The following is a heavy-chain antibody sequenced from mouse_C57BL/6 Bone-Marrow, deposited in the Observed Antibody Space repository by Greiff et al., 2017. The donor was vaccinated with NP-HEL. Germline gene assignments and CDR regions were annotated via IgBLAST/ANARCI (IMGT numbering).Heavy chain of an antibody. CDR1: GYTFTDYY. CDR2: INPYNGGT. D-gene: IGHD2-4*01. J-gene: IGHJ2*01. CDR3: ATPIYYDYDGRSFDD. Sequence: VQLQQSGPVLVKPGASVKMSCKASGYTFTDYYMNWVKQSHGKSLEWIGVINPYNGGTSYNQKFKGKATLTVDKSSSTAYMELNSLTSEDSAVYYCATPIYYDYDGRSFDDWGQGTTLTVSS. V-gene: IGHV1-19*01.